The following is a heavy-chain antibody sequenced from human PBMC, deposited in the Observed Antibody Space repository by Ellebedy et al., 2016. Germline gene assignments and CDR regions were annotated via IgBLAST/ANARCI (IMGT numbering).Heavy chain of an antibody. V-gene: IGHV3-33*01. Sequence: GESLKISXAASGFTFSSYGMHWVRQAPGKGLEWVAVIWYDGSNKYYADSVKGRFTISRDNSKNTLYLQMNSLRAEDTAVYYCARGSRWWHPGDLSWYFDLWGRGTLVTVSS. D-gene: IGHD3-16*02. J-gene: IGHJ2*01. CDR1: GFTFSSYG. CDR2: IWYDGSNK. CDR3: ARGSRWWHPGDLSWYFDL.